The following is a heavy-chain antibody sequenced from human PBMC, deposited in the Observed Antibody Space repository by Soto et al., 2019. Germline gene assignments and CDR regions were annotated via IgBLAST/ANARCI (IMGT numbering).Heavy chain of an antibody. CDR1: GFTFSTNYG. CDR3: AKKCRGSCPFDY. D-gene: IGHD1-26*01. Sequence: GGSLRLSCVGSGFTFSTNYGLAWVRQARGKGLEWVSSISGSGDGIAYADSVKGRFTISTDSSKNTLYLQMNNLRADDTAVYFCAKKCRGSCPFDYWGQGTLVTVSS. J-gene: IGHJ4*02. CDR2: ISGSGDGI. V-gene: IGHV3-23*01.